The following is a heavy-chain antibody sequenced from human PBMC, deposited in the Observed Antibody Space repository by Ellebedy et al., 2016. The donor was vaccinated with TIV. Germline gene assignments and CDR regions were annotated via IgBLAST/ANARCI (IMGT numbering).Heavy chain of an antibody. V-gene: IGHV6-1*01. J-gene: IGHJ5*02. CDR3: ARQRSGSYLGWFDP. Sequence: SXAISGDSVSSNSAAWIWIRQSPSRGLEWLGRTYYRSKWYNDYAVSVKSRITINPDTSKNQFSLQLNSVTPEDTAMHYCARQRSGSYLGWFDPWGQGTLVTVSS. D-gene: IGHD1-26*01. CDR1: GDSVSSNSAA. CDR2: TYYRSKWYN.